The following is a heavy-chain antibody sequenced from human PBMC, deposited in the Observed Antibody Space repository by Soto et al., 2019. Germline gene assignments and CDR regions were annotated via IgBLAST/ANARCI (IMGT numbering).Heavy chain of an antibody. CDR1: GDSIGSGNKY. J-gene: IGHJ6*02. D-gene: IGHD3-16*01. CDR2: IFSSGTT. V-gene: IGHV4-30-4*02. Sequence: SETLSLTCTVSGDSIGSGNKYWRWIRQAPGKGLEWIGYIFSSGTTYYNPSLKSRLTMSLDTSQNQFSLKLNSVTAADTAVYFCARVPSPFDFYYAMDVWCQGTTVT. CDR3: ARVPSPFDFYYAMDV.